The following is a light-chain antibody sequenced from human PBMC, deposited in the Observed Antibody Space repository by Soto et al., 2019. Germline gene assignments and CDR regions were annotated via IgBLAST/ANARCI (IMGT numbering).Light chain of an antibody. CDR3: QFSRT. J-gene: IGKJ1*01. CDR2: GAS. V-gene: IGKV3-20*01. Sequence: EIVLTQSPGTLSLSPGERATLSCRASQSVSSSYLAWYQQKPGQAPRLLLYGASSRATAIPDRFNGSGSGTDFSLTVSRLDPEAFAVYYCQFSRTFGQGTKGEIK. CDR1: QSVSSSY.